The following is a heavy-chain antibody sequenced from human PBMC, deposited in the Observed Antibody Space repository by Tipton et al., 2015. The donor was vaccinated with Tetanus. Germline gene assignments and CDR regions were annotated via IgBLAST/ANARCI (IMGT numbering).Heavy chain of an antibody. Sequence: TLSLTCIVSGGSVSGSSHYWSWIRQPPGKPLEWVGYIYHSGSTNYNPSLKSRVTISFGTSKNQFSLNLESVTAAGTAVYYCARANNDIPKKGPFDSWGQGTLVTVSS. V-gene: IGHV4-61*01. D-gene: IGHD1-1*01. J-gene: IGHJ4*02. CDR1: GGSVSGSSHY. CDR2: IYHSGST. CDR3: ARANNDIPKKGPFDS.